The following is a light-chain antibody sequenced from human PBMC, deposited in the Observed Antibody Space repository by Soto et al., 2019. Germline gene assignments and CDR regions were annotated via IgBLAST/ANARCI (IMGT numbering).Light chain of an antibody. CDR2: GNI. V-gene: IGLV1-40*01. CDR3: QSYDSTLSALHV. Sequence: QSVLTQPPSVSGAPGQRVTISCTGSSSNIGAGYDVHWYQQRPGTAPKLLIFGNINRPSGVPDRFSGSKSGTSASLAITGLQAEDEGDYYCQSYDSTLSALHVFGTGTKLTVL. CDR1: SSNIGAGYD. J-gene: IGLJ1*01.